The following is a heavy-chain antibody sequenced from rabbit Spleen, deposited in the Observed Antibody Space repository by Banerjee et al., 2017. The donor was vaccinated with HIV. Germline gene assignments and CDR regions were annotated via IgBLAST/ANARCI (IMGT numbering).Heavy chain of an antibody. CDR3: ARDTGSSFSSYGMDL. CDR1: GFSFGSNDY. D-gene: IGHD8-1*01. J-gene: IGHJ6*01. CDR2: IYSGNSSYT. Sequence: QSLEESGGGLVKPGGSLALTCTASGFSFGSNDYMCWVRQAPGRGLEWIACIYSGNSSYTYYATWATGRFTCSKTSSTTVTLQMTSLTVADTATYFCARDTGSSFSSYGMDLWGPGTLVTVS. V-gene: IGHV1S40*01.